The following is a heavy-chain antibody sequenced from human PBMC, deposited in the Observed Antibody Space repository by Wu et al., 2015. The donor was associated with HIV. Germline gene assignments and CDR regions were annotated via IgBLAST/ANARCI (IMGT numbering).Heavy chain of an antibody. CDR2: IFHSGST. J-gene: IGHJ6*03. V-gene: IGHV4-59*11. CDR1: GGSIGSRY. CDR3: ARARPHCDTTTCYHNYYMDV. Sequence: QVQLQESGPGLVKLSETLSLTCTVSGGSIGSRYWNWIRQSPGKELEWIGLIFHSGSTIHNPSLKSRLTMSVDTSKNQFSLKLGSVTAADTAVYFCARARPHCDTTTCYHNYYMDVWGKGTAVTVSS. D-gene: IGHD2-2*01.